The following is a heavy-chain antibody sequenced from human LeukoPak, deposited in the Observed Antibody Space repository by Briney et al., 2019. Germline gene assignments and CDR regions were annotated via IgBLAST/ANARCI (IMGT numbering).Heavy chain of an antibody. D-gene: IGHD3-16*01. J-gene: IGHJ4*02. CDR3: ARDNDSRDPPHFDY. CDR1: GYTFTSYD. V-gene: IGHV1-8*03. Sequence: ASVKVSCKASGYTFTSYDINWVRQATGQGLEWMGWMNPNSGNTGYAQKFQGRVTITRNTSISTAYTELSSLRSEDTAVYYCARDNDSRDPPHFDYWGQGTLVTVSS. CDR2: MNPNSGNT.